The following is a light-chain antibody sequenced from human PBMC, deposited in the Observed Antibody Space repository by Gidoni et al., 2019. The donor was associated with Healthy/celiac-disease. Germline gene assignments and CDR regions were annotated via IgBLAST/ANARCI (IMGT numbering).Light chain of an antibody. CDR3: QQLNSYPLT. Sequence: DLQLTQSPSFLSASVGDRVTITCLASHGISSYLAWYQQKPGKAPKLLIYAASTLQSGVPSRFSGSGSGTEFTLTISSLQPEDFATYYCQQLNSYPLTFGGGTKVEIK. CDR1: HGISSY. CDR2: AAS. V-gene: IGKV1-9*01. J-gene: IGKJ4*01.